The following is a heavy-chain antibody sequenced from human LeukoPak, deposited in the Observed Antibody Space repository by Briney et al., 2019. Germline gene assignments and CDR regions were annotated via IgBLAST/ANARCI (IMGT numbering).Heavy chain of an antibody. V-gene: IGHV4-61*08. D-gene: IGHD3-22*01. J-gene: IGHJ6*02. CDR1: GGSISSGGYY. CDR2: IYYSGST. Sequence: SETLSLTCTVSGGSISSGGYYWSWIRQHPGKGLEWIGYIYYSGSTNYNPSLKGRVTVSVDTSKNQFSLKLSSVTAADTAVYYCARGYDSSGYYYYYYYGMDVWGQGTTVTVSS. CDR3: ARGYDSSGYYYYYYYGMDV.